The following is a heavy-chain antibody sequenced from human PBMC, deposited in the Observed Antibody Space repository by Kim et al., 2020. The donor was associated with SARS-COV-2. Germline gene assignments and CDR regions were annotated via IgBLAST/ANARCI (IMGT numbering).Heavy chain of an antibody. CDR1: GFTFSSYA. D-gene: IGHD2-2*01. V-gene: IGHV3-23*01. CDR2: ISGSGIST. CDR3: AKGTLPAASGYYYGMDV. J-gene: IGHJ6*01. Sequence: GGSLRLSCAASGFTFSSYAMNWVRQAPGKGLEWVSSISGSGISTYYADSVKGRFTMSRDNSKNALYLQMNSLRDEDTAVYYCAKGTLPAASGYYYGMDV.